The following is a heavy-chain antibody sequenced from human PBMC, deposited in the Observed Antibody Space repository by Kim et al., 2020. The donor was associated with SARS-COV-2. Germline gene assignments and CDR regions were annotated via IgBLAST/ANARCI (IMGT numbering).Heavy chain of an antibody. CDR3: ANEQLVYDWPVVGNWFDP. V-gene: IGHV1-69*13. Sequence: SVKVSCKASGGTFSSYAISWVRQAPGQGLEWMGGIIPIFGTANYAQKFQGRVTITADESTSTAYMELSSLRSEDTAVYYCANEQLVYDWPVVGNWFDPWGQGTLVTVSS. D-gene: IGHD6-13*01. CDR2: IIPIFGTA. J-gene: IGHJ5*02. CDR1: GGTFSSYA.